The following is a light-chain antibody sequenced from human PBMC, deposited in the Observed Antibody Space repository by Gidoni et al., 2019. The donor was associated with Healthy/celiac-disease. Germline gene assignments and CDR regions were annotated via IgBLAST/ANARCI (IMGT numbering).Light chain of an antibody. CDR1: ALPKKY. CDR3: LSADSSGTSWV. Sequence: SYELTQPPSVSVSLGQMARITCSGEALPKKYAYWYQQKPGQFPVLVIYKDSERPSGIHERFSGSSSGTIVTLTISGVQAEDEADYYCLSADSSGTSWVFGGGTKLTVL. J-gene: IGLJ3*02. V-gene: IGLV3-16*01. CDR2: KDS.